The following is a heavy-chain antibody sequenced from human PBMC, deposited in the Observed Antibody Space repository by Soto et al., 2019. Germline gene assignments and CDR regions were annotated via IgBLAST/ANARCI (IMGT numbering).Heavy chain of an antibody. J-gene: IGHJ4*02. CDR1: GGSIDTGGFY. V-gene: IGHV4-31*03. Sequence: QVQLQESGPGLVKPSQTLTLTCSVSGGSIDTGGFYWSWARQLPGKGLQWIGYIYYTGAAYYNPALKSRVVISLDTSANQFSLSLTYLTAADTAVYYCASGTFNDISFDSWGQGRLVTVSS. D-gene: IGHD2-21*01. CDR3: ASGTFNDISFDS. CDR2: IYYTGAA.